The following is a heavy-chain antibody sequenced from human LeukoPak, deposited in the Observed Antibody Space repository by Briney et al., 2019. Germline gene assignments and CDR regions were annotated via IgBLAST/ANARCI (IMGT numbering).Heavy chain of an antibody. CDR3: ARAHRNSCYDILTGYYHPYYFDY. V-gene: IGHV3-30*04. CDR1: GFTFSSYA. CDR2: ISYDGNHK. D-gene: IGHD3-9*01. Sequence: GGSLRLSCAASGFTFSSYAMHWVRQAPGEGLEWVAVISYDGNHKYYADSVKGRFTISRDNSKNTLYLQMNSLRADDTAVYYCARAHRNSCYDILTGYYHPYYFDYWGQGTLVTVSS. J-gene: IGHJ4*02.